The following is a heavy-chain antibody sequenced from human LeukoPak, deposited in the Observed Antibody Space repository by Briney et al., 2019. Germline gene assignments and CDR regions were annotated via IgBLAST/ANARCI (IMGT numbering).Heavy chain of an antibody. V-gene: IGHV1-18*01. CDR2: FNPENGNT. J-gene: IGHJ4*02. CDR1: GYSFVGYG. D-gene: IGHD6-6*01. CDR3: ASGPSDLGSSSQN. Sequence: GASVKVSCKASGYSFVGYGITWVRQAPGQGLEWMGWFNPENGNTNYAQKVQGRVTMTADTSTSTSYMELRSLRSDDTAVYYCASGPSDLGSSSQNWGQGTLVTVSS.